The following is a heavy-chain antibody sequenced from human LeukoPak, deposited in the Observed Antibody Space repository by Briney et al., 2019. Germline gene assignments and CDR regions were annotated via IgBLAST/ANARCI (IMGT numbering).Heavy chain of an antibody. Sequence: ASVKVSCKASGYTFTSYDINWVRQATGQGLEWMGWMNPNSGNTGYAQKFQGRVTITRNTSISTAYMELSSLRSEDTAVYYCAIAAPLGWLGHTAYGFDIWGQGTMVTVSS. V-gene: IGHV1-8*03. CDR2: MNPNSGNT. D-gene: IGHD3-3*01. CDR1: GYTFTSYD. CDR3: AIAAPLGWLGHTAYGFDI. J-gene: IGHJ3*02.